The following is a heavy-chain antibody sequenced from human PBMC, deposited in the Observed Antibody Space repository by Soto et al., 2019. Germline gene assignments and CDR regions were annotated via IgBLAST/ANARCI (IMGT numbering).Heavy chain of an antibody. J-gene: IGHJ4*02. CDR2: ISGGGGST. CDR3: AKDPSLSTAYYFDY. CDR1: GFTFSNYA. Sequence: GSLRLSCAASGFTFSNYAMTWVRQAPGKGLQCVSAISGGGGSTYYADSVKGRFTISRDNSKNTLYLQMNSLRAEDTAVYYCAKDPSLSTAYYFDYWGQGTLVTVS. V-gene: IGHV3-23*01.